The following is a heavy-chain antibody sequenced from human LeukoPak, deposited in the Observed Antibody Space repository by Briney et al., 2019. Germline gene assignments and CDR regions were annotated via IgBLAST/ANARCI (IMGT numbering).Heavy chain of an antibody. V-gene: IGHV1-69*13. CDR3: GLGPYSSSSWSDY. Sequence: SVKVSCKASGGTFISYAISWVRQAPGQGLEWMGGIIPIFGTANYAQKFQGRVTITADESTSTAYMELSSLRSEDTAVYYCGLGPYSSSSWSDYWGQGTLVTVSS. CDR2: IIPIFGTA. CDR1: GGTFISYA. J-gene: IGHJ4*02. D-gene: IGHD6-6*01.